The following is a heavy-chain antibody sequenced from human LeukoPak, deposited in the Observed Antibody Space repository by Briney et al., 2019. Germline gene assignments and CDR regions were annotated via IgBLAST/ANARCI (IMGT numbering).Heavy chain of an antibody. Sequence: PSETLSLTCGVSGGSFSFYYWSWIRQPPGKGLEWIGEISQSGSTNYNPSLKSRVNISLDTSENQFSLKLSSVTAADTAVYYCARALGAFDIWGQGTMATVSS. CDR2: ISQSGST. J-gene: IGHJ3*02. CDR1: GGSFSFYY. V-gene: IGHV4-34*01. CDR3: ARALGAFDI.